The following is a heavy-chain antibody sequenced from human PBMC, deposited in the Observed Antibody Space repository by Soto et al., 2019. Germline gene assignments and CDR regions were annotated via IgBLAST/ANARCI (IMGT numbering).Heavy chain of an antibody. CDR2: ISYSAST. J-gene: IGHJ4*02. V-gene: IGHV4-30-4*01. CDR1: GVSISSGNYY. D-gene: IGHD1-7*01. Sequence: QVQLQESGPGLVKPSQTLSLTCTVSGVSISSGNYYWSWIRQPPGKGLEWVGFISYSASTYYSASLKSRFTISVDTSKNQFPLNLSFVTAADTAVYYCATMGTPATGRYYFGYLGQGTLVTVSS. CDR3: ATMGTPATGRYYFGY.